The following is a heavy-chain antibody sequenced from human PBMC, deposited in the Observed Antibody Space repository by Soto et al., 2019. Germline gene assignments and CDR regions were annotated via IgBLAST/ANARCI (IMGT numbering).Heavy chain of an antibody. J-gene: IGHJ5*02. CDR1: GGSISSFY. V-gene: IGHV4-59*12. CDR3: ARVPTP. Sequence: SETLSLTCTVSGGSISSFYWSWIRQPPGKGLEWIGYIYHSGSTYYNPSLKSRVTISVDRSKNQFSLKLSSVTAADTAVYYCARVPTPWGQGTLVTVSS. D-gene: IGHD2-2*01. CDR2: IYHSGST.